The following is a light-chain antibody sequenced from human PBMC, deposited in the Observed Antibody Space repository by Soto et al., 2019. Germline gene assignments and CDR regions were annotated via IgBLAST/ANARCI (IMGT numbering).Light chain of an antibody. CDR3: QHYNSYSEA. Sequence: IQMTQSPSSLSASVGDRVTITCQASQDISNYLNWYQQKLGKAPKLLIYDASNLETGVPSRFSGGGSGTEFPLTISSLQPDDFATYYCQHYNSYSEAFGQGTKVDIK. CDR2: DAS. J-gene: IGKJ1*01. CDR1: QDISNY. V-gene: IGKV1-33*01.